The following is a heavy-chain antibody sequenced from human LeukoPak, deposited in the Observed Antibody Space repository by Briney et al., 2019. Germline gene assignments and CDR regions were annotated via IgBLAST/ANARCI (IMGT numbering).Heavy chain of an antibody. D-gene: IGHD3-3*01. Sequence: PSQTLSLTCTVSGGSISSGGYYWSWIRQHPGKGLEWIGYIYYSGSTNYNPSLKSRVTISVDTSKNQFSLKLSSVTAADTAVYYCARVHYDFWSGYYIDYWGQGTLVTVSS. CDR1: GGSISSGGYY. J-gene: IGHJ4*02. CDR3: ARVHYDFWSGYYIDY. V-gene: IGHV4-31*03. CDR2: IYYSGST.